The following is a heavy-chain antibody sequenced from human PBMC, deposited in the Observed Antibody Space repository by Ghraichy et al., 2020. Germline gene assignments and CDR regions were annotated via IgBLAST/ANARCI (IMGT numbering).Heavy chain of an antibody. CDR2: IYYSGST. D-gene: IGHD3-16*01. CDR1: GGSISSYY. Sequence: SETLSLTCTVSGGSISSYYWSWIRQPPGKGLEWIGYIYYSGSTKYNPSLKSRVTISVDTSKNQFSLKLSSVTAADTAVYYCARVKIMSWVVDVWGQGTTVTVSS. CDR3: ARVKIMSWVVDV. V-gene: IGHV4-59*01. J-gene: IGHJ6*02.